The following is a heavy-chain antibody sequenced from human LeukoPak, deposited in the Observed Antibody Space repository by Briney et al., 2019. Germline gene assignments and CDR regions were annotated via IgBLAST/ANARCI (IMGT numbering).Heavy chain of an antibody. J-gene: IGHJ5*02. V-gene: IGHV1-69*13. CDR2: IIPIFGTA. Sequence: SVKVSCXASGGTFSSYAISWVRQAPGQGLEWMGGIIPIFGTANYAQKFQGRVTITADESTSTAYMELSSLRSEDTAVYYCARGGDSITMILNWFDPWGQGTLVTVSS. CDR1: GGTFSSYA. D-gene: IGHD3-22*01. CDR3: ARGGDSITMILNWFDP.